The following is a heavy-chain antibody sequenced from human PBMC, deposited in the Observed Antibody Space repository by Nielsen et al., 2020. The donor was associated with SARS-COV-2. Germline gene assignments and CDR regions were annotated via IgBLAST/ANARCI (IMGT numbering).Heavy chain of an antibody. CDR2: IYSGGSST. V-gene: IGHV3-23*03. J-gene: IGHJ4*02. D-gene: IGHD1-26*01. CDR3: AKDSSGSYHFDY. CDR1: GFTFSSYA. Sequence: GESLKISCAASGFTFSSYAMSWVRQAPGKGLEWVSVIYSGGSSTYYADSVKGRFTISRDNSKNTLYLQMNSLRAEDTAVYYCAKDSSGSYHFDYWGQGTLVTVSS.